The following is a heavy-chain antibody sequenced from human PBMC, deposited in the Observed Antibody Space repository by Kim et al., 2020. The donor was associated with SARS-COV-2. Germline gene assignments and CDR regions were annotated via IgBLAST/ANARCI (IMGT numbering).Heavy chain of an antibody. J-gene: IGHJ5*01. CDR1: GVSITSYTYY. Sequence: SETLSLTCTVSGVSITSYTYYWAWIRQPPGKGLEWIGSIDYSGTTYYNPSLKSRVTMSVDTSKVSLHLRSVTAADTAVYYCAKHTGGFLIELDSWGQGTLVTVSS. D-gene: IGHD2-8*02. CDR2: IDYSGTT. V-gene: IGHV4-39*01. CDR3: AKHTGGFLIELDS.